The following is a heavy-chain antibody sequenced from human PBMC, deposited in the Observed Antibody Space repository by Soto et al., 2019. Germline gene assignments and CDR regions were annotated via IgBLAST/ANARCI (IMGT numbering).Heavy chain of an antibody. CDR1: GGTFSSYA. CDR3: AREVGEMVYAIRYYYYYGMDV. D-gene: IGHD2-8*01. CDR2: IIPIFGTA. Sequence: SVKVSCKASGGTFSSYAISWVRQAPGQGLEWMGGIIPIFGTANYAQKFQGRVTITADESTSTAYMELSSLRSEDTAVYYCAREVGEMVYAIRYYYYYGMDVWGQGTTVTVSS. V-gene: IGHV1-69*13. J-gene: IGHJ6*02.